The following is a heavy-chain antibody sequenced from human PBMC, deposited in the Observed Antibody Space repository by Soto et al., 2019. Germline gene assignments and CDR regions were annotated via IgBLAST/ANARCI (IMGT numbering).Heavy chain of an antibody. J-gene: IGHJ5*02. Sequence: QVQLVQSGAEVKKPGASVKVSCKASGYSFTSYGITWVRQAPGQGLEWMGWINTYNGNTNYAQKLQGRVTMTTDTSPSTAYMELRSLRSDDTAVYSCAREPAAGDWFDPWGQGTLVTVSS. CDR2: INTYNGNT. V-gene: IGHV1-18*01. CDR3: AREPAAGDWFDP. D-gene: IGHD6-13*01. CDR1: GYSFTSYG.